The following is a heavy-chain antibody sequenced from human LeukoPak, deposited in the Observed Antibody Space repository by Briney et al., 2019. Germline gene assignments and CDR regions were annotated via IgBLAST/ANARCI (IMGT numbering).Heavy chain of an antibody. V-gene: IGHV4-59*08. CDR1: GGSISGYC. D-gene: IGHD2-21*01. CDR3: ARGIPLAY. Sequence: SETLSLTCTVSGGSISGYCWGWVRQPPGKGLEWIGNFCYGGSTNYNPSLKSRVTISVDTSKSQFSLILCSVTAADTAVYYCARGIPLAYWGQGTLVTVSS. CDR2: FCYGGST. J-gene: IGHJ4*02.